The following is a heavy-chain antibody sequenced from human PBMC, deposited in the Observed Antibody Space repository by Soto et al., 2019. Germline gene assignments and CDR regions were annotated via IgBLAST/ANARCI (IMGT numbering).Heavy chain of an antibody. CDR1: GGSFGGYY. J-gene: IGHJ4*02. CDR2: INHSGST. V-gene: IGHV4-34*01. D-gene: IGHD3-9*01. Sequence: QVQLQQWGAGLLKPSETRSLTCAVYGGSFGGYYWSWIRQPPGKGLEWIGEINHSGSTNYNPSLKSRVTISVDTSKNQFSLKLSSVTDADTAVYYCARALGGYFDWLPLQGGQGTLVTVSS. CDR3: ARALGGYFDWLPLQ.